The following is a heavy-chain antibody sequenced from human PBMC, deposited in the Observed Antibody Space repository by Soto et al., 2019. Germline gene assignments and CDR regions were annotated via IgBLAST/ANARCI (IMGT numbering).Heavy chain of an antibody. CDR3: ARFKYYYDSSGYYPYWYFDL. CDR1: GGTFSSYA. D-gene: IGHD3-22*01. Sequence: QVQLVQSGAEVKKPGSSVKVSCKASGGTFSSYAISWVRQAPGQGLEWMGGIIPIFGTANYAQKFQGRVTITADESTSTAYMELSSLRSGDTAVYYCARFKYYYDSSGYYPYWYFDLWGRGTLVTVSS. J-gene: IGHJ2*01. CDR2: IIPIFGTA. V-gene: IGHV1-69*12.